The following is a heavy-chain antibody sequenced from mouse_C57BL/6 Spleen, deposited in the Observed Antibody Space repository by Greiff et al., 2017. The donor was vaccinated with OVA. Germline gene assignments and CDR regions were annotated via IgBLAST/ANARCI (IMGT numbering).Heavy chain of an antibody. CDR1: RFTFSSYA. CDR3: ARDRTTVVATRAMDY. CDR2: ISDGGSYT. J-gene: IGHJ4*01. V-gene: IGHV5-4*01. Sequence: EVMLVESGGGLVKPGGSLKLSCAASRFTFSSYAMSWVRQTPEKRLEWVATISDGGSYTYYPDNVKGRFTISRDNAKNNLYLQMSHLKSEDTAMYYCARDRTTVVATRAMDYWGQGTSVTVSS. D-gene: IGHD1-1*01.